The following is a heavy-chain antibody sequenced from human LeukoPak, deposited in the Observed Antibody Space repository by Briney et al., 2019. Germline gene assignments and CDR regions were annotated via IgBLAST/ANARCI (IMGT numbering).Heavy chain of an antibody. CDR3: AKPMTTVTTSFDY. V-gene: IGHV3-30*02. CDR2: IRYDGSNK. J-gene: IGHJ4*02. Sequence: QPGGSLRLSCAASGFSFVDYVLHWVRQAPGKGLEWVAFIRYDGSNKYYADSVKGRFTISRDNSKNTLYLQMNSLRAEDTAVYYCAKPMTTVTTSFDYWGQGTLVTVSS. CDR1: GFSFVDYV. D-gene: IGHD4-17*01.